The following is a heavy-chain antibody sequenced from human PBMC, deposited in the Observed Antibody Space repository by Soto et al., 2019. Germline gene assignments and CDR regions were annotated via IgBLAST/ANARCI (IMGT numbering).Heavy chain of an antibody. J-gene: IGHJ4*02. CDR2: SSANNGNT. Sequence: QVQLVQSGAEVKKPGASVKVSCKASGYTFTSYGLSWVRQAPGQGLEWMGWSSANNGNTNYAQKNKGRVTMTTDTSTSTAYMGLRSLRSDDTAVYYCARDGRYSGSYGGYYFDYWGQGTLVTVSS. CDR1: GYTFTSYG. CDR3: ARDGRYSGSYGGYYFDY. V-gene: IGHV1-18*01. D-gene: IGHD1-26*01.